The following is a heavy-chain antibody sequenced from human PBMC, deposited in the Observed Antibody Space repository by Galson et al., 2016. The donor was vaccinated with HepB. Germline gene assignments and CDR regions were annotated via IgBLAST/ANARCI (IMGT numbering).Heavy chain of an antibody. Sequence: SLRLSCAASGFAFRTYSMTWVRQAPGKGLEWVSSISGSGDSTIYADSVRGRFTISRDNSKNTLYLQMNSLRGEDTAVYYCARGKGLRSGAGLALPPNYYYNGMDVWGQGTTVTGSS. J-gene: IGHJ6*02. CDR2: ISGSGDST. CDR3: ARGKGLRSGAGLALPPNYYYNGMDV. CDR1: GFAFRTYS. D-gene: IGHD1-26*01. V-gene: IGHV3-23*01.